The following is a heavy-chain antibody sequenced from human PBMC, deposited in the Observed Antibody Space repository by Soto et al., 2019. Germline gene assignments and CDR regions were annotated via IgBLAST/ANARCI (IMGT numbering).Heavy chain of an antibody. V-gene: IGHV3-15*01. CDR3: TTGARGYCSSTSCYRAVYFDY. J-gene: IGHJ4*02. Sequence: EVQLVESGGGLVKPGGSLRLSCAASGFTFSNAWMSWVRQAPGKGLEWVGRIKSKTDGGTTDYAAPVKGRFTISRDDSKHTLYLQMNSLKTEDTAVYYCTTGARGYCSSTSCYRAVYFDYWGQGTLVTVSS. D-gene: IGHD2-2*02. CDR1: GFTFSNAW. CDR2: IKSKTDGGTT.